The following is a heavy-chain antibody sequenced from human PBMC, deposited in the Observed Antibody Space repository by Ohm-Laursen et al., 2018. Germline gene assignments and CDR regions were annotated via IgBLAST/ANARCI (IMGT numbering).Heavy chain of an antibody. CDR2: IIPILGIA. V-gene: IGHV1-69*04. Sequence: ASVKVSCNASGGTFSSYAISWVRQAPGQGLEWMGRIIPILGIANYAQKFQGRVTITADKSTSTAYMELSSLRSEDTAVYYCARDVRDIVVVPAAAFDYWGQGTLVTVSS. CDR3: ARDVRDIVVVPAAAFDY. D-gene: IGHD2-2*01. CDR1: GGTFSSYA. J-gene: IGHJ4*02.